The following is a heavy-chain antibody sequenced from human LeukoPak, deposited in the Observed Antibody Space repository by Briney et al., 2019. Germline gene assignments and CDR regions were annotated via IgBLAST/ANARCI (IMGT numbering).Heavy chain of an antibody. D-gene: IGHD3-9*01. CDR2: FDPEDGET. J-gene: IGHJ3*02. CDR1: GYTLTELS. CDR3: ATVNTIFSLSAFDI. Sequence: ASVKVSCKVSGYTLTELSMHGVRQAPGKGLEWMGGFDPEDGETIYAQKFQGRVTMTEDTSTDTAYMELSSLRSEDTAVYYCATVNTIFSLSAFDIWGQGTMVTVSS. V-gene: IGHV1-24*01.